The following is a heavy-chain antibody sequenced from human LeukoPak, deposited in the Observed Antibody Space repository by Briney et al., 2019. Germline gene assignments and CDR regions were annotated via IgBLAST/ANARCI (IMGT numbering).Heavy chain of an antibody. V-gene: IGHV4-39*02. CDR3: ARDSGSYSYFDY. D-gene: IGHD1-26*01. J-gene: IGHJ4*02. Sequence: SETLSLTCTVSGGSISSSSYYWGWIRQPPGRGLEWIGSIYYSGSTYYNPSLKSRVTISVDTSKNQFSLKLSSVTAADTAVYYCARDSGSYSYFDYWGQGTLVTVSS. CDR2: IYYSGST. CDR1: GGSISSSSYY.